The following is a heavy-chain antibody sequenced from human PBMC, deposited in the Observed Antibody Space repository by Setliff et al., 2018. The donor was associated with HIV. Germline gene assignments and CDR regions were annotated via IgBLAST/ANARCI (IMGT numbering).Heavy chain of an antibody. V-gene: IGHV4-4*09. CDR3: ARLIHTGLLYFDY. CDR2: IYTSGTT. CDR1: GVSISGHF. Sequence: SETLSLTCFVSGVSISGHFWGWIRQPPGKGLEWIGYIYTSGTTEYNPSLDSRVTISVDTFRDQFFLNLRSVTAADTALYFCARLIHTGLLYFDYWGLGMLVTVSS. D-gene: IGHD2-8*02. J-gene: IGHJ4*02.